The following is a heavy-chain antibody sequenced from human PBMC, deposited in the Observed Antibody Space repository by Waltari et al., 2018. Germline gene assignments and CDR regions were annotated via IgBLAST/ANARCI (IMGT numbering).Heavy chain of an antibody. Sequence: QVQLVQSGAEVKKPGASVKVSCKASGYTFTGYYMHWVRQAPGQGLEWMGRINPNSGGTNYAQKFQGRVTMTRDTSISTAYMELSRLRSDDTAVYYCASVGYYYDSSAPESFDYWGQGTLVTVSS. CDR2: INPNSGGT. J-gene: IGHJ4*02. CDR3: ASVGYYYDSSAPESFDY. V-gene: IGHV1-2*06. CDR1: GYTFTGYY. D-gene: IGHD3-22*01.